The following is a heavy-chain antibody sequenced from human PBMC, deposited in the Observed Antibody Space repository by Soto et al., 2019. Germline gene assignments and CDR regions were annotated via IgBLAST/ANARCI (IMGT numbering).Heavy chain of an antibody. J-gene: IGHJ6*02. D-gene: IGHD5-18*01. CDR1: FLSFIFYY. CDR3: ARGYRAPYYCYGMDV. CDR2: INHSGST. V-gene: IGHV4-34*01. Sequence: LSLTFSFYFLSFIFYYWSWIRQPPGKGLEWIGEINHSGSTNYNPSLKSRVTISVDTSKNQFSLKLSSVTAADTAVYYCARGYRAPYYCYGMDVWGQGTTVTVSS.